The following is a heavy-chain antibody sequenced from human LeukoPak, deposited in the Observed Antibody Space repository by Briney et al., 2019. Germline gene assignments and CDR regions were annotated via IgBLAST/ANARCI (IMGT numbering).Heavy chain of an antibody. Sequence: GASVKVSCKASGYTFTGYYMHWVRQAPGQGLEWMGWINPNSGGTNYAQKFQGRVTMTRDTSISTAYMELSRLRSDDTAVYYCARDPTVATIWDLGWGIWADRAFDIWGQGTMVTVSS. CDR1: GYTFTGYY. CDR2: INPNSGGT. V-gene: IGHV1-2*02. CDR3: ARDPTVATIWDLGWGIWADRAFDI. J-gene: IGHJ3*02. D-gene: IGHD5-12*01.